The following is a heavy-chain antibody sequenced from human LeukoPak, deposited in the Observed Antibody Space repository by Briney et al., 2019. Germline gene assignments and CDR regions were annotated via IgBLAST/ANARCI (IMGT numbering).Heavy chain of an antibody. CDR3: ARLKPYYYDSSGYFDY. Sequence: ASVNVSCKASGYTFTSYYMHWVRQAPGQGLEWMGIINPSGGSTSYAQKFQGRVTMTRDTSTSTVYMELSSLRSEDTAVYYCARLKPYYYDSSGYFDYWGQGTLVTVSS. V-gene: IGHV1-46*01. CDR1: GYTFTSYY. CDR2: INPSGGST. J-gene: IGHJ4*02. D-gene: IGHD3-22*01.